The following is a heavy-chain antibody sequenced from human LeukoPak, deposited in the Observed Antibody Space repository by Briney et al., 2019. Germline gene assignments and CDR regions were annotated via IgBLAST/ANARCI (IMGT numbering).Heavy chain of an antibody. J-gene: IGHJ4*02. D-gene: IGHD6-19*01. CDR3: ANLPSSGWYRPNY. Sequence: ASVKVSCKASGGTFSSYAISWVRQAPGQGLEWMGGIIPIFGTANYAQKFQGRVTITVDESTSTAYMELSSLRSEDTAVYYCANLPSSGWYRPNYWGQGTLVTVSS. CDR2: IIPIFGTA. V-gene: IGHV1-69*13. CDR1: GGTFSSYA.